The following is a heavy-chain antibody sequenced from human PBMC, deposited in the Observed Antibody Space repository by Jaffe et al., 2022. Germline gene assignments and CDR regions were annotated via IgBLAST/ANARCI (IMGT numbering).Heavy chain of an antibody. V-gene: IGHV1-3*04. J-gene: IGHJ4*02. Sequence: QVQLVQSGTEVKKPGASVKVSCKASGYTFTSYSMHWVRQAPGQRLEWMGWINTANGNTKYSQKFQGRVTITMDTSASTAYMEMSSLRSDDTAVYYCAKDVQYQLDYWGRGTLVTVSS. D-gene: IGHD2-2*01. CDR2: INTANGNT. CDR3: AKDVQYQLDY. CDR1: GYTFTSYS.